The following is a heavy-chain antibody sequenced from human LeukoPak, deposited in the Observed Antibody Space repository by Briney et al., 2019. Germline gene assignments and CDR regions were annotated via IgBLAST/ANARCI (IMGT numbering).Heavy chain of an antibody. V-gene: IGHV3-74*01. CDR3: ARGLAVAGTLDY. J-gene: IGHJ4*02. CDR2: INSDGSST. Sequence: GGSLRLSCAASGFPFSSYWMHWVRHAPGKGLVWVSRINSDGSSTSYADSVKGRFTISRDNAKNTLYLQMNSLRAEDTAVYYCARGLAVAGTLDYWGEGTLVTVSS. D-gene: IGHD6-19*01. CDR1: GFPFSSYW.